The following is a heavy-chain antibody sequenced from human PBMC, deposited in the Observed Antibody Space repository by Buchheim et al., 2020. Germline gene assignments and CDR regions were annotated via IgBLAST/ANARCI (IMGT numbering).Heavy chain of an antibody. V-gene: IGHV1-69*01. D-gene: IGHD3-10*01. CDR3: ARDQDYYGSGSYSWGY. CDR1: RGTFSDYV. Sequence: QVHLVQSGAEVKKPGSSVKVSCKASRGTFSDYVIAWIRQAPGQGLEWMGGFIPLFGSTNYAEKFQGRVTITADESTSVIYMELSSLRSEDTAVYYCARDQDYYGSGSYSWGYWGQGTL. J-gene: IGHJ4*02. CDR2: FIPLFGST.